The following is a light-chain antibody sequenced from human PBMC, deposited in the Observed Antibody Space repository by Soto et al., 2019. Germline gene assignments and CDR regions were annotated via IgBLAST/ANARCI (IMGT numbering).Light chain of an antibody. CDR1: ASDVGGFDF. V-gene: IGLV2-14*01. J-gene: IGLJ2*01. CDR3: SSFTSISTRV. CDR2: AVT. Sequence: QSVLTQPASVSGSPGQSITISCTGTASDVGGFDFVSWYQQHEGEAPKLILYAVTKRPSGVSSRFSGSKSGNTASLSISGLQPEDEADYYCSSFTSISTRVFGGGT.